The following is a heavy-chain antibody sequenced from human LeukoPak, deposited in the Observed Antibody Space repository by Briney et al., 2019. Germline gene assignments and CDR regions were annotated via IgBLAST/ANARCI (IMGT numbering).Heavy chain of an antibody. Sequence: PGGSLRLSCVASGFSFSSFEMNWVRQAPGKGLEWLSYITNTGRTIYYADSVKGRFTISRDNANNSLYLHMNSLRGDDAAIYYCARGGAYGMMGYWGQGTLVTVSS. D-gene: IGHD4-17*01. CDR1: GFSFSSFE. CDR2: ITNTGRTI. V-gene: IGHV3-48*03. J-gene: IGHJ4*02. CDR3: ARGGAYGMMGY.